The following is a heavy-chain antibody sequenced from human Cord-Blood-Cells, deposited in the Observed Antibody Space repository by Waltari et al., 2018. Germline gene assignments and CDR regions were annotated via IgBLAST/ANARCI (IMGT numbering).Heavy chain of an antibody. CDR2: INAGNGNT. D-gene: IGHD3-16*01. CDR3: ARDLVTTRFGGYYYYGMDV. J-gene: IGHJ6*02. CDR1: GYTFTSSA. Sequence: QVQLVQSGAEVKKPGASVKVSCKASGYTFTSSAMHWVRPAPGQRLEWMGWINAGNGNTKYSQKFQGRVTITRDTSASTAYMELSSLRSEDTAVYYCARDLVTTRFGGYYYYGMDVWGQGTTVTVSS. V-gene: IGHV1-3*01.